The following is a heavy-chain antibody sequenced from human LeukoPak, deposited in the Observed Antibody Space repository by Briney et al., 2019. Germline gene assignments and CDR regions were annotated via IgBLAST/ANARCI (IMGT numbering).Heavy chain of an antibody. D-gene: IGHD2-8*01. CDR3: ARDFHAVHFDS. V-gene: IGHV3-74*03. J-gene: IGHJ4*02. Sequence: PGGSLRLSCAASGFTFSSYWLSWVRQVSGKGLVCVVRLRGDGTSAMYADSVKGRFTISRDNAKNTLLLQMNSLRVEDTAVYYCARDFHAVHFDSWGQGTLVAVSS. CDR2: LRGDGTSA. CDR1: GFTFSSYW.